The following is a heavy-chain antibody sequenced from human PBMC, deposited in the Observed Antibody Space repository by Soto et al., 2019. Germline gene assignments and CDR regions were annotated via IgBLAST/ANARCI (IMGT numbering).Heavy chain of an antibody. CDR3: ASGTLSTIEEPDS. CDR1: GFPLSCYD. CDR2: IYYTGGT. V-gene: IGHV4-59*01. Sequence: SATRSLTCALSGFPLSCYDLNLIRHPPGKTLEWIGSIYYTGGTNYNPSLKSRVTISVDTSKNHFSLKFNSLTAADTAVYYCASGTLSTIEEPDSWGQGTRFTVYS. J-gene: IGHJ4*02.